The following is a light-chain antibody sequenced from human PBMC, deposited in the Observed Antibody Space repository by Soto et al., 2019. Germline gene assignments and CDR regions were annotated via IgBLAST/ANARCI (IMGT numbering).Light chain of an antibody. V-gene: IGKV1-5*03. J-gene: IGKJ5*01. CDR3: PQYNTYST. CDR1: QTISSW. Sequence: DIQMTQSPSTLSGSVGDRLTITCRASQTISSWLAWYQQKPGKAPKLLIYKASTLKSGLPSRFSGNGSGTEFTLTISSLQPDDFATYYCPQYNTYSTFGPGTRLEIK. CDR2: KAS.